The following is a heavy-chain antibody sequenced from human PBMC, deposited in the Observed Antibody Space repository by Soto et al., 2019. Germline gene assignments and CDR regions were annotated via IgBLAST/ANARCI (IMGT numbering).Heavy chain of an antibody. Sequence: QVQLQESGPGLVKPSETLSLTCTVSGGSISSYYWSWIRQPPGKGLEWIGYIYYSGSTNYNPSLKSRVTISVDTSKNQFPLKLSSVTAADTAVYYCASRIHYGDYERDAFDIWGQGTMVTVSS. J-gene: IGHJ3*02. V-gene: IGHV4-59*08. D-gene: IGHD4-17*01. CDR2: IYYSGST. CDR3: ASRIHYGDYERDAFDI. CDR1: GGSISSYY.